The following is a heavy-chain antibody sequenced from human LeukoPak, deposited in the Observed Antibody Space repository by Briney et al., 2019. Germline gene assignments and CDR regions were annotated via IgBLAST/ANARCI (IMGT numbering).Heavy chain of an antibody. CDR3: ARGYGDFRVEGRYFHS. Sequence: SETLSLTCTVSGGSISSYYWSWIRQPPGKGLEWIGYIHYSGSTNYNPSLKSRVTISVDTSKNQFSLKLSSVTAADTAVYYCARGYGDFRVEGRYFHSWGQGTLVTVSS. D-gene: IGHD4-17*01. CDR2: IHYSGST. V-gene: IGHV4-59*01. CDR1: GGSISSYY. J-gene: IGHJ4*02.